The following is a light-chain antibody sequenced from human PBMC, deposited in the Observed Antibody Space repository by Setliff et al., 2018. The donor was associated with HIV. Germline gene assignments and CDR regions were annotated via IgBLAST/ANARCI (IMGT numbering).Light chain of an antibody. V-gene: IGLV2-23*02. J-gene: IGLJ1*01. CDR1: SSDVGSYDL. Sequence: ALTQPASVSGSPGQSITISCTGSSSDVGSYDLVSWYQQHPGKAPKLLIYEVTKRPSGVSNRFSGSKSGNTASLTIFGLQAEDEGDYYCCSHADSSTNNYVFGAGTKVTVL. CDR3: CSHADSSTNNYV. CDR2: EVT.